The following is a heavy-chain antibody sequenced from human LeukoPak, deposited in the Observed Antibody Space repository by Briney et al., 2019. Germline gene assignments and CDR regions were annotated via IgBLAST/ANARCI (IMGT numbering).Heavy chain of an antibody. Sequence: GGSLRLSCAASGFTFSSYEMNWVRQAPGKGLEWVSYISSSGSTIYYADSVKGRFTISRDNAKNSLYLQMNSLRAEDTAVYYCARYGQWLGPNFDYWGQGNLVTVSS. CDR3: ARYGQWLGPNFDY. V-gene: IGHV3-48*03. CDR1: GFTFSSYE. J-gene: IGHJ4*02. CDR2: ISSSGSTI. D-gene: IGHD6-19*01.